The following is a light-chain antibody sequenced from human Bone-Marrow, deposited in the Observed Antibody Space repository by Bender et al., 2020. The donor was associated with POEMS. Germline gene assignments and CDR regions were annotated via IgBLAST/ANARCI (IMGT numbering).Light chain of an antibody. CDR3: ATWDDTLRGRV. J-gene: IGLJ3*02. Sequence: QSVLTQPPSASGTPGQRVTISCSGSSSNIGTNPVNWYQQLPGMAPKLVIYRNDQRPSGVPDRFSGSNSGTSASLAISGLRSEDEAAYYCATWDDTLRGRVFGGGTKLTVL. CDR1: SSNIGTNP. CDR2: RND. V-gene: IGLV1-47*01.